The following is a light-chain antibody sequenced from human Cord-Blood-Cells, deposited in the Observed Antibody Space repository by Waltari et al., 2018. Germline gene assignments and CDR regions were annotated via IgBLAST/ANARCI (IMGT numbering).Light chain of an antibody. V-gene: IGKV1-33*01. CDR3: QQYDNLPALT. J-gene: IGKJ4*01. CDR2: DAS. Sequence: DIQMTQSPSSLSASVGDRVTITCQASQDISNYLNWYQQKPGKAPKLLIYDASNLETGVPARFSGSGSGTDFTFTIRSLQPEDIATDYCQQYDNLPALTFGGGTKVEIK. CDR1: QDISNY.